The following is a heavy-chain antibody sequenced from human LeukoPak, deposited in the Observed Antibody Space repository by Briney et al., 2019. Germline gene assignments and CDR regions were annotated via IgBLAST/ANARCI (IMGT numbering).Heavy chain of an antibody. V-gene: IGHV3-30*02. CDR3: AIVNYYGSSGYYYGTGSDAFDI. CDR2: IPNDGSKK. J-gene: IGHJ3*02. Sequence: GGSLRLSCVASGFTFSNYGMHWVRQPPGKWLEWLSYIPNDGSKKYYADSVKGRFTIFIDNSKNTLFLQMNSLSAEDTAVYYCAIVNYYGSSGYYYGTGSDAFDIWGQGTMVTVSS. CDR1: GFTFSNYG. D-gene: IGHD3-22*01.